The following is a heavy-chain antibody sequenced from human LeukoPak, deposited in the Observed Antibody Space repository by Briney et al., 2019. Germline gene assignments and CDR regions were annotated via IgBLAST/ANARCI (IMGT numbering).Heavy chain of an antibody. CDR1: GFTFSSFD. J-gene: IGHJ6*03. CDR3: ARGPPRGKYYYMDV. V-gene: IGHV3-13*01. D-gene: IGHD1-1*01. CDR2: IGTASDT. Sequence: GGSLRLSCAASGFTFSSFDMPWVRHPTGQGLEWVSTIGTASDTYYPGSVEGRFTLSRDNAKNSLYLQMNSLTAGDTAVYYCARGPPRGKYYYMDVWGKGTTVTVSS.